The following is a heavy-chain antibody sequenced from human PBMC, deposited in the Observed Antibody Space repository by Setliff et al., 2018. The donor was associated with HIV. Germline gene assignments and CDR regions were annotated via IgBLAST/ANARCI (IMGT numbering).Heavy chain of an antibody. V-gene: IGHV1-2*02. CDR3: ARETEVKGYYDSSGSWGLGY. Sequence: ASVKVSCKASAYTFTDYYIHWVRQAPGQGLEWMGWFNPNNGGANYARKFQGRVTMTRDTSISTAYMELSRLKSDDTAGYYCARETEVKGYYDSSGSWGLGYWGQGTLVTVSS. CDR1: AYTFTDYY. D-gene: IGHD3-22*01. J-gene: IGHJ4*02. CDR2: FNPNNGGA.